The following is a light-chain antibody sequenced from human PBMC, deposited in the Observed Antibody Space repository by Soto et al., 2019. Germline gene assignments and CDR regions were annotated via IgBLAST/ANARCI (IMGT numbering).Light chain of an antibody. J-gene: IGLJ2*01. CDR3: SSYTGSSTRVV. Sequence: QSVLTQPASVSGSPGQSITISCTGTSSDVGGYNYVSWYQQHPGKAPKLMIYDVSNRPSGVSNRFSGSKSGNTASLTISGLQAEDEGDYYCSSYTGSSTRVVFGGGTQLTVL. CDR1: SSDVGGYNY. CDR2: DVS. V-gene: IGLV2-14*01.